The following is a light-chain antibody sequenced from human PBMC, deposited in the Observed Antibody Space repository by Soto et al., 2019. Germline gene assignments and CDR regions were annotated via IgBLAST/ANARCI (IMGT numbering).Light chain of an antibody. CDR1: SSDVGGFNY. CDR3: NSYTSSSTYV. J-gene: IGLJ1*01. V-gene: IGLV2-14*03. Sequence: QSALPQPASVSGSPGQSITISCTGTSSDVGGFNYVSWYQQHPGKAPKHMIYDVTNRPSGVSYRFSGSKSGNTASLTISGLQAEDEADYYCNSYTSSSTYVFGTGTKLTVL. CDR2: DVT.